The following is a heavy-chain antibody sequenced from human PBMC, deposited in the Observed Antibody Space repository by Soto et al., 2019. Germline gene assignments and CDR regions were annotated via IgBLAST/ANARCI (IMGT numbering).Heavy chain of an antibody. CDR3: AREFEAMAPGAFDI. CDR1: GFTFSSYA. D-gene: IGHD5-18*01. Sequence: PGGSLRLSCAASGFTFSSYAMHWVRQAPGKGLEWVAVISYDGSNKYYADSVKGRFTISRDNSKNTLYLQMNSLRAEDTAVYYYAREFEAMAPGAFDIWGQGTMVTVSS. CDR2: ISYDGSNK. V-gene: IGHV3-30-3*01. J-gene: IGHJ3*02.